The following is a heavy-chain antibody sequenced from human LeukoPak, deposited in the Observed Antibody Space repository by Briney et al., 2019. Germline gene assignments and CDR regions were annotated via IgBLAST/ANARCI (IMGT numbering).Heavy chain of an antibody. CDR2: IYSGGST. J-gene: IGHJ3*02. V-gene: IGHV3-53*01. CDR3: AREVGFVYDSSGYGAFDI. CDR1: GFTFSSNY. D-gene: IGHD3-22*01. Sequence: GGSLRLSCAASGFTFSSNYMSWVRQAPGEGLEWVSGIYSGGSTYYTDSVKGRFTISRDNSKNTLYLQMNSLRAEDTAVYYCAREVGFVYDSSGYGAFDIWGQGTMVTVSS.